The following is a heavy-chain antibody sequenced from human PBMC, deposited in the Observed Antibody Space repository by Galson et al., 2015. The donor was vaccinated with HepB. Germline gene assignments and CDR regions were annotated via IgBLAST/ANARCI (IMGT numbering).Heavy chain of an antibody. J-gene: IGHJ4*02. CDR3: ARGLTGYGIRTYYFDY. Sequence: SVKVSCKASGYTFTSYAMHWVRQAPGQRLEWMGWINAGNGNTKYSQKFQGRVTITRDTSASTAYMELSSLRSEDTAVYYCARGLTGYGIRTYYFDYWGQGTLVTVSS. D-gene: IGHD3-9*01. V-gene: IGHV1-3*01. CDR1: GYTFTSYA. CDR2: INAGNGNT.